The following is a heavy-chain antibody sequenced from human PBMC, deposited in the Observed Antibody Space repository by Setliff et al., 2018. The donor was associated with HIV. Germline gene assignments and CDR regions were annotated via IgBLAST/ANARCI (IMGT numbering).Heavy chain of an antibody. V-gene: IGHV3-53*01. CDR2: IYGGDVT. D-gene: IGHD2-15*01. Sequence: WGSLRLSCAASGFSVSTSYVTWVRQAPGGGLEWVSVIYGGDVTHYTDSVKGRFIISRDNSRNIVYLQMYSLRIEDTAVYYCAKGIKWLAPWGQGTPVTVSS. J-gene: IGHJ5*02. CDR1: GFSVSTSY. CDR3: AKGIKWLAP.